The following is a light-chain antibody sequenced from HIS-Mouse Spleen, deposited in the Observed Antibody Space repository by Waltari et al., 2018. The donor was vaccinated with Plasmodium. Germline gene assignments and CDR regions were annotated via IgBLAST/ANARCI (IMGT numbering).Light chain of an antibody. J-gene: IGLJ3*02. CDR2: ADS. CDR3: YSTDSSGNHRV. CDR1: ALPKKY. Sequence: SYELTQPPSVSVSPGQTARITCSGDALPKKYAYWYQQKSGPDPVLVIYADSKHPAGIPERFSGCSSGTRATLTISGAQVEDEADYYCYSTDSSGNHRVFGGGTKLTVL. V-gene: IGLV3-10*01.